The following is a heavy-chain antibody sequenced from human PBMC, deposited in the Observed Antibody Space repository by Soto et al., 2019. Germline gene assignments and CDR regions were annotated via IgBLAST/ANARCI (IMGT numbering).Heavy chain of an antibody. V-gene: IGHV3-23*01. Sequence: PGGSLRLSCAASGFTFSSYAMSWVRQAPGKGLEWVSAISGSGGSTYYADSVKGRFTISRDNSKNTLYLQMNSLRAEDTAVYYCAKDYRVTIFGVVNPNWFDPWGQGTLVTVSS. D-gene: IGHD3-3*01. CDR1: GFTFSSYA. CDR2: ISGSGGST. J-gene: IGHJ5*02. CDR3: AKDYRVTIFGVVNPNWFDP.